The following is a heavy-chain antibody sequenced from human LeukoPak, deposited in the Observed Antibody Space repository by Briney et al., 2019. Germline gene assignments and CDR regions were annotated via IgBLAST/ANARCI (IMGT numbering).Heavy chain of an antibody. CDR2: ITWNSGRI. J-gene: IGHJ4*02. V-gene: IGHV3-9*03. Sequence: PGRSLRLSCAASGFTFNDFAMHWVRQAPGKGLEWVSGITWNSGRIAYADSVKGRFTISRDNAKNSLHLQMNSLRAEDMALYYCAKMSGYTSGWIDYWGQGALVSVSS. D-gene: IGHD6-19*01. CDR1: GFTFNDFA. CDR3: AKMSGYTSGWIDY.